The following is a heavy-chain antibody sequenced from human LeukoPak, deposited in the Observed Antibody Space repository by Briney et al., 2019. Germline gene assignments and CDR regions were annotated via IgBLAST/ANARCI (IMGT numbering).Heavy chain of an antibody. Sequence: SETLPLTCTVSGGSISSYYWSWIRQPPGKGLEWIGYIHYSGSTNYNPSLKSRVTISVDTSKNQFSLKLSSVTATDTAVYYCARLSKFGSGTYYPDVWGQGTTVTVSS. V-gene: IGHV4-59*08. J-gene: IGHJ6*02. CDR1: GGSISSYY. CDR2: IHYSGST. CDR3: ARLSKFGSGTYYPDV. D-gene: IGHD3-10*01.